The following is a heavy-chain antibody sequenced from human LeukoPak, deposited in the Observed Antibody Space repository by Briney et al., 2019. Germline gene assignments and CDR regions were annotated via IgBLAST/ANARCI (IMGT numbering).Heavy chain of an antibody. D-gene: IGHD4-17*01. CDR2: ISGSGGST. J-gene: IGHJ4*02. V-gene: IGHV3-23*01. CDR1: GVTFSSYA. CDR3: AKRTVTKNYYVDSPFDY. Sequence: GGSLRLSCAASGVTFSSYAMSWVRQAPRKGLEWVSAISGSGGSTYYADSVKGRFTISRDNSKNTLNLQRNSLRAEDTAVYYCAKRTVTKNYYVDSPFDYWGQGTLVTVSS.